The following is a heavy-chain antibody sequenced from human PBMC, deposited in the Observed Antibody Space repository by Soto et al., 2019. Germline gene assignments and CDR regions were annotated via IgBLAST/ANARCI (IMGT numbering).Heavy chain of an antibody. D-gene: IGHD6-13*01. CDR1: GGTFSSYA. V-gene: IGHV1-69*13. CDR2: ITPIFGTA. J-gene: IGHJ6*02. Sequence: SVKVSCKASGGTFSSYAISWVRQAPGQGLEWMGGITPIFGTANYAQKFQGRVTITADESTSTAYMELSSLRSEGTAVYYCARAGYSSSLVFGYYYGMDVWGQGTTVTVSS. CDR3: ARAGYSSSLVFGYYYGMDV.